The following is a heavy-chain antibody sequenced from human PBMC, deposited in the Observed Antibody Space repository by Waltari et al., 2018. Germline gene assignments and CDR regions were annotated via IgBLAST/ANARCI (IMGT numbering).Heavy chain of an antibody. V-gene: IGHV4-34*01. Sequence: QVQLQQWGAGLLKPSETLSLTCGVRGGSFSSYYWSWIRQSPVKVLEWLGEINHVGNIHYNPSVKSRVTMSIDTARNQFSLEVKSVSAADTAGYFCARISGLDYATPMWGLGTVVTVSS. CDR3: ARISGLDYATPM. J-gene: IGHJ3*01. D-gene: IGHD5-12*01. CDR1: GGSFSSYY. CDR2: INHVGNI.